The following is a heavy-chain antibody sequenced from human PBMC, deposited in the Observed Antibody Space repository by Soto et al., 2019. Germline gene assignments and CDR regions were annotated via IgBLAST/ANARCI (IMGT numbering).Heavy chain of an antibody. D-gene: IGHD2-2*01. CDR3: ARHSWPVRVPAARTGGWFDP. CDR2: IYYSGST. V-gene: IGHV4-39*01. CDR1: GGSISSSSDY. Sequence: SETLSLTCTVSGGSISSSSDYWGWIRQPPGKGLEWIGSIYYSGSTYYNPSLKSRVTISVDTSKNQFSLKLSSVTAADTAVYYCARHSWPVRVPAARTGGWFDPWGQGTLVTVSS. J-gene: IGHJ5*02.